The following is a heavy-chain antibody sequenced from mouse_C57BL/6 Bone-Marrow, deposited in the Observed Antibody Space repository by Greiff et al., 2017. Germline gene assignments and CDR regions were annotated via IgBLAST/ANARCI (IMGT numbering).Heavy chain of an antibody. CDR1: GYTFTSYW. Sequence: QVQLQQPGAELVKPGASVKLSCKASGYTFTSYWMHWVKQRPGQGLEWIGMIHPNSGSTNYNEKFKSKATLTVDKSSSTAYMRLSSLTSEDSAVYYCVADYSGSSSYYAMDYWGQGTSVTVSS. J-gene: IGHJ4*01. D-gene: IGHD1-1*01. CDR2: IHPNSGST. V-gene: IGHV1-64*01. CDR3: VADYSGSSSYYAMDY.